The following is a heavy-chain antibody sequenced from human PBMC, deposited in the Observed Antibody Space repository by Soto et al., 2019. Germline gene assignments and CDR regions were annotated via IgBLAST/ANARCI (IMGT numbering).Heavy chain of an antibody. Sequence: SETLSLTCSVSGGTINSGDYFWSWIRQPPGKGLEWIGSIFYTGSTYYSPSLKSRASMSMDTSKNLFSLRLRSLTAADTAVYYCARTLDLGGSAGTNWFDPWGQGTLVTVSS. CDR1: GGTINSGDYF. CDR3: ARTLDLGGSAGTNWFDP. D-gene: IGHD2-15*01. V-gene: IGHV4-30-4*01. J-gene: IGHJ5*02. CDR2: IFYTGST.